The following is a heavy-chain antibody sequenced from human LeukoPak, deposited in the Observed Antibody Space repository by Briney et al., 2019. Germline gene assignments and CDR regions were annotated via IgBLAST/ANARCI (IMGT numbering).Heavy chain of an antibody. CDR2: IHSTGAYI. Sequence: GGSLRLSCEASGLSFSTSYMHWVRQTPGKGLIWVSRIHSTGAYIDYVDSVKGRFTISRDNAKNTLYLQMNSLRAEDTAVYYCARGRPHGNDYWGQGTLVTVSS. CDR1: GLSFSTSY. D-gene: IGHD4-23*01. J-gene: IGHJ4*02. V-gene: IGHV3-74*01. CDR3: ARGRPHGNDY.